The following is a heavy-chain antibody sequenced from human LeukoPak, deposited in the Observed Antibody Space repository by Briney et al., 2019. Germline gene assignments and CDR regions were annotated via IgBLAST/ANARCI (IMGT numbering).Heavy chain of an antibody. CDR2: INPSGGST. J-gene: IGHJ4*02. CDR3: ARENIEQWPAFDY. V-gene: IGHV1-46*01. Sequence: ASVKVSCKASGYTFTSYYMHWVRQAPGQGLEWMGIINPSGGSTSYAQKFQGRVTMTRDMSTSTVYMDLGTLRSDDTAVYYCARENIEQWPAFDYWGQGTPVTVSS. D-gene: IGHD1/OR15-1a*01. CDR1: GYTFTSYY.